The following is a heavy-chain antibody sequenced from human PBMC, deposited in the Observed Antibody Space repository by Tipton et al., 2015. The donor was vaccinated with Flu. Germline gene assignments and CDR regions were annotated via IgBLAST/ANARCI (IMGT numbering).Heavy chain of an antibody. CDR2: IDPVDSET. Sequence: QLVQSGTEFKEPGAALKISCQYSGYDFTTNWIGWVRQRPGKGLELMGLIDPVDSETRQSPSFRGQVAISVDKSLNTAYLEWGSLKDSDTAMYYCVGPRYRSPTVTSLEYWGQGTQVIVSS. CDR1: GYDFTTNW. J-gene: IGHJ4*02. V-gene: IGHV5-51*03. D-gene: IGHD4-17*01. CDR3: VGPRYRSPTVTSLEY.